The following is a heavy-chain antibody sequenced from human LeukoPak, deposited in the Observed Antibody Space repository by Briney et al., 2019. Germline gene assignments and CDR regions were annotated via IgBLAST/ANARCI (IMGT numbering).Heavy chain of an antibody. CDR2: IRSKAYGGTT. CDR1: GFTFGDYV. Sequence: GGSLRLSCTASGFTFGDYVMSRVRQAPGKGLEWVGFIRSKAYGGTTKNAASVKGRFTISRDDSRSIAYLQMNSLKTEDTAVYYCTRRYNYDSSGYYYVRDAFDIWGQGTMVTVSS. CDR3: TRRYNYDSSGYYYVRDAFDI. V-gene: IGHV3-49*04. D-gene: IGHD3-22*01. J-gene: IGHJ3*02.